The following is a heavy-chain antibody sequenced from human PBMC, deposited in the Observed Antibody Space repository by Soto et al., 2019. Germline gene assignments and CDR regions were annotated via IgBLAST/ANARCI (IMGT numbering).Heavy chain of an antibody. CDR2: IWYDGSNK. D-gene: IGHD6-19*01. J-gene: IGHJ3*02. CDR1: GFTFSSYG. Sequence: GGSLRLSCAASGFTFSSYGMHWVRQAAVKGLEWVAVIWYDGSNKYYADSVKGRFTISRDNSKNTLYLQMNSLRAEDTAVYYCARDRKQWLVRNAFDIWGQGTMVTVSS. CDR3: ARDRKQWLVRNAFDI. V-gene: IGHV3-33*01.